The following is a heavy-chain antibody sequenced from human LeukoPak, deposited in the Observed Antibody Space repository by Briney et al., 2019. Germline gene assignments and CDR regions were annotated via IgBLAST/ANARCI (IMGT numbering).Heavy chain of an antibody. D-gene: IGHD3-10*02. V-gene: IGHV4-59*08. CDR3: ARHVRYYYGMDV. J-gene: IGHJ6*02. CDR2: IYYSGST. CDR1: GGSISRYY. Sequence: PSETLSLTCTVSGGSISRYYWNWIRQPPGKGLEWIGYIYYSGSTNYNPSLKSRVTISVDTSKNQFSLKLSSVTAADTAVYYCARHVRYYYGMDVWGQGTTVTVSS.